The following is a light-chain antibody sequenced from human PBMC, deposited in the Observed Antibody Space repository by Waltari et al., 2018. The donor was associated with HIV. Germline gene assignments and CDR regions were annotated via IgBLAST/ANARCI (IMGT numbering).Light chain of an antibody. J-gene: IGLJ3*02. CDR2: RNN. CDR3: AAWDDSLSGPV. CDR1: GSNIGSNS. Sequence: QSILTQPPSTSGTPGQRVTISCSGSGSNIGSNSVSWYHLLLGTAPKLLIYRNNQRPSGVPARFSGSKSATSASLAIGGLRSEDEADYYCAAWDDSLSGPVFGGGTKLTVL. V-gene: IGLV1-47*01.